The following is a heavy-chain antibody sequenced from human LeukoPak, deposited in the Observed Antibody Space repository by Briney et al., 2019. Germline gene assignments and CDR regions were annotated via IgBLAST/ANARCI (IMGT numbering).Heavy chain of an antibody. J-gene: IGHJ4*02. V-gene: IGHV3-9*01. CDR3: AKEGDY. CDR1: GYTFDDYA. Sequence: SCKASGYTFDDYAMHWVRQAPGKGLEWVSGISWNSGSIGYADSVKGRFTISRDNAKNSLYLQMNSLRAEDTALYYCAKEGDYWGQGTLVTVSS. CDR2: ISWNSGSI.